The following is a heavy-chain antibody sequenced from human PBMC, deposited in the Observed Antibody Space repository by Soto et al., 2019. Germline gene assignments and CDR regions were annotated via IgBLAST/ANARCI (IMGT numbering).Heavy chain of an antibody. Sequence: QLQLQESGSGLVKPSQTLSLTCAVSGGSISSGGYSWSWTRQPPGKGLEWIGYIYHSGSTYYNPSLKSRVTIAVDRSKNQFSLKLSSVTAADTAVYYCARSHTTVTSYDYWGQGTLVTVSS. V-gene: IGHV4-30-2*01. CDR2: IYHSGST. CDR1: GGSISSGGYS. D-gene: IGHD4-17*01. CDR3: ARSHTTVTSYDY. J-gene: IGHJ4*02.